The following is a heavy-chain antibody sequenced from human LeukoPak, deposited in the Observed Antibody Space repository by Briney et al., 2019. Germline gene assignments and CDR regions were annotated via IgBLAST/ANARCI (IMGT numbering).Heavy chain of an antibody. CDR3: ARPLYCSGGTCHSDYYYGIDV. CDR1: GYTFTGYY. V-gene: IGHV1-2*06. CDR2: INTNSGGT. D-gene: IGHD2-15*01. Sequence: ASVKVSCKASGYTFTGYYMHWVRQGPGEGLEWMGRINTNSGGTNYAQKFQGRVTMTRDTSISTVYMELRGLRTGDTAIYFCARPLYCSGGTCHSDYYYGIDVWGQGTTVTVSS. J-gene: IGHJ6*02.